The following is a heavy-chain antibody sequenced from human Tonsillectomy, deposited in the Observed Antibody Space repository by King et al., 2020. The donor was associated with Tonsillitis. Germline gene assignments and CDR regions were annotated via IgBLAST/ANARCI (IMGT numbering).Heavy chain of an antibody. V-gene: IGHV2-26*01. CDR3: ARWDYYYYYMDV. CDR1: GFSLSNARMG. J-gene: IGHJ6*03. Sequence: TLQESGPVLVKPTETLTLTCTVSGFSLSNARMGVSWIRQPPGKAPEWLVNIFSNDEKSYTPSLKGRLAISKDTSKSQVVLILTNLDPVDTATYYCARWDYYYYYMDVWGNGTTVTVSS. CDR2: IFSNDEK.